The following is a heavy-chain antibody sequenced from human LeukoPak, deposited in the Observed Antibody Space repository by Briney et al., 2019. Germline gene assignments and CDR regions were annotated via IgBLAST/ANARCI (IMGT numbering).Heavy chain of an antibody. CDR3: ARESTDYYDSSGYYYGPVY. D-gene: IGHD3-22*01. Sequence: IPIFGTANYAQNFQGRVTITADESTSTAYMELSNLRSEDTAVYYCARESTDYYDSSGYYYGPVYWGQGTLVTVSS. V-gene: IGHV1-69*01. CDR2: IPIFGTA. J-gene: IGHJ4*02.